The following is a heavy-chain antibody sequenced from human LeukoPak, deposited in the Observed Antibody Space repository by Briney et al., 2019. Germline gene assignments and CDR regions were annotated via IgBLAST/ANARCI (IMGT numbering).Heavy chain of an antibody. V-gene: IGHV3-11*01. CDR3: GRDFGLTGTKRSFDI. CDR1: GLTFSDYY. CDR2: ISGSGTTM. J-gene: IGHJ3*02. D-gene: IGHD1-7*01. Sequence: KPGGSLRLSCAASGLTFSDYYMGWIRQAPGKGLEWLSYISGSGTTMYYADSVKGRFTISRDNAKNSLDLQMNSLRAEDTAVYYCGRDFGLTGTKRSFDIWGQGTMVTVSS.